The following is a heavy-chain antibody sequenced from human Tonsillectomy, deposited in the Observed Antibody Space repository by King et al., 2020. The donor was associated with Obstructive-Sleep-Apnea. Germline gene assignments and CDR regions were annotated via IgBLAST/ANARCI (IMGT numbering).Heavy chain of an antibody. V-gene: IGHV7-4-1*02. CDR2: IHPNTGNP. J-gene: IGHJ4*02. Sequence: VQLVESGSELKKPGASVKISCEASGYTFTSYAMNWVRQAPGQGLEWMGWIHPNTGNPTYAQGFTGRFVFSLDTSVSTAYLQINSLKADDTAVYYCARGLRKVIVDYWGQGTLVTVSS. D-gene: IGHD3-10*01. CDR1: GYTFTSYA. CDR3: ARGLRKVIVDY.